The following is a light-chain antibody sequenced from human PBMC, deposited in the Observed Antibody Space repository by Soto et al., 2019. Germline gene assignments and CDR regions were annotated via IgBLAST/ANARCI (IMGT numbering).Light chain of an antibody. J-gene: IGLJ1*01. Sequence: QSVLTQPPSASGTPGQRVTISCSGSSSNIGSNTVNWYQHLPGTSPKLLISTNNQRPSGVPDRFSGSRSGTSASLAISGLLSEDVANYSCAAWDDTLNVYVFVTGTK. CDR2: TNN. V-gene: IGLV1-44*01. CDR3: AAWDDTLNVYV. CDR1: SSNIGSNT.